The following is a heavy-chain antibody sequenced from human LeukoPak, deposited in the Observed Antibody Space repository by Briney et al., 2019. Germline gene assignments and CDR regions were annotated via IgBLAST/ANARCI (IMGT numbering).Heavy chain of an antibody. CDR1: GFTFSSYG. CDR2: MRYDGSNK. Sequence: GGSLRLSCAASGFTFSSYGMHWVRQAPGKGLEWVAFMRYDGSNKYYADSVKGRFTISRGNSKNTLYLQMNSLRAEDTAVYYCAMLAYSSRRNWGQGTLVTVSS. V-gene: IGHV3-30*02. D-gene: IGHD6-13*01. J-gene: IGHJ4*02. CDR3: AMLAYSSRRN.